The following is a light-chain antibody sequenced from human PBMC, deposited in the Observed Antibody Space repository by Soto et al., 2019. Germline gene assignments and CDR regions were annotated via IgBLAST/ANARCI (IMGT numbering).Light chain of an antibody. CDR1: QSVSSN. V-gene: IGKV3-15*01. Sequence: EIVMTQSPATLSVSPGERATLSCRASQSVSSNLAWYQQKPGQAPRLLIYGASTRDTGIPARFSGSGSGTEFTLTISSLQSQDVAFYYCHQYKNRPSLTFGGGTKVEIK. J-gene: IGKJ4*02. CDR2: GAS. CDR3: HQYKNRPSLT.